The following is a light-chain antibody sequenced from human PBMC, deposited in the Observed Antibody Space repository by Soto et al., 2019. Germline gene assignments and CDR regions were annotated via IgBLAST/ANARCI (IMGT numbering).Light chain of an antibody. CDR2: ATS. CDR3: QQGYNTPVT. CDR1: QSISSY. J-gene: IGKJ4*01. Sequence: DIQMTQSPSSLSASVGDRVTITCRASQSISSYLNWYQQKPGTAPKLLIYATSTLQSGVPSRFSGSGSGTDFTLTISNLQPEDFATYDCQQGYNTPVTFGGGTKVEIK. V-gene: IGKV1-39*01.